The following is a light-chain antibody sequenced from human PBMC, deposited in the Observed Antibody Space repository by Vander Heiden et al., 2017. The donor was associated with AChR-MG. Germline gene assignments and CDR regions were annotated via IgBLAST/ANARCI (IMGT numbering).Light chain of an antibody. CDR1: SSDVGDYHY. J-gene: IGLJ2*01. CDR3: SSYTSSSTGV. CDR2: DVI. V-gene: IGLV2-14*01. Sequence: QSALTQPASVSGSPGQSITISCNGTSSDVGDYHYVSWYQQRPGKAPKLIIFDVIVRPSGVSNRFSGSKSGNTASLTISGLKAEDEADYYCSSYTSSSTGVFGGGTKLTVL.